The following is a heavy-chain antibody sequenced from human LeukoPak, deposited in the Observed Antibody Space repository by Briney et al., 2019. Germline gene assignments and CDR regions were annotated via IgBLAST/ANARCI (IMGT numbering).Heavy chain of an antibody. V-gene: IGHV4-61*02. CDR2: IYTSGST. D-gene: IGHD4-17*01. Sequence: PSETLSLTCTVSGGSISSGSYYWSWIRQPAGKGLEWIGRIYTSGSTNYNPSLKSRVTISVDTSKNQFSLKLSSVTAADTAVYYCARDGGALYYGDWEIFDYWGQGTLVTVSS. J-gene: IGHJ4*02. CDR1: GGSISSGSYY. CDR3: ARDGGALYYGDWEIFDY.